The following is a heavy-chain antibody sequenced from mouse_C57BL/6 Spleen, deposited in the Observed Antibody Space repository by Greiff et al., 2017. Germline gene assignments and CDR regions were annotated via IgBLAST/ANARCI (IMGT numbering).Heavy chain of an antibody. CDR1: GYTFTSYW. V-gene: IGHV1-59*01. CDR2: IDPSDSYT. J-gene: IGHJ2*01. CDR3: ARWRNAGTDY. D-gene: IGHD4-1*01. Sequence: QVQLQQPGAELVRPGTSVKLSCKASGYTFTSYWMHWVKQRPGQGLEWIGVIDPSDSYTNYNQKFKGKATLTVATSSSTAYMQLSSLTSEDSAVYYCARWRNAGTDYWGQGTTLTVSS.